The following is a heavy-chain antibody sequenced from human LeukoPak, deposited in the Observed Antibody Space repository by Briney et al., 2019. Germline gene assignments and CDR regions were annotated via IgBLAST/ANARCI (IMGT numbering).Heavy chain of an antibody. CDR2: ISYDGSNK. Sequence: QPGGSLRLSCAASGFTFSSYAMHWVRQAPGKGLEWVAVISYDGSNKYYADSVKGRFTISRDNSKNTLYLQMNSLRAEDTAVYYCARDKRYCSSTSCRNAFDIWGQGTMVTVSS. V-gene: IGHV3-30-3*01. CDR1: GFTFSSYA. J-gene: IGHJ3*02. CDR3: ARDKRYCSSTSCRNAFDI. D-gene: IGHD2-2*01.